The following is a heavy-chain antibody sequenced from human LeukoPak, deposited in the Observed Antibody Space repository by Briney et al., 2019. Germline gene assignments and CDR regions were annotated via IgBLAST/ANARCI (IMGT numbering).Heavy chain of an antibody. Sequence: SETMSLTCAVYGGSFSGYYWSWIRQPPGKGLEWIGEINHSGSTNYNPSLKSRVTISVDTSKNQFSLKLSSVTAADTAVYYCARGGAGDCSGGSCLYYFDYWGQGTLVTVSS. J-gene: IGHJ4*02. V-gene: IGHV4-34*01. CDR3: ARGGAGDCSGGSCLYYFDY. D-gene: IGHD2-15*01. CDR1: GGSFSGYY. CDR2: INHSGST.